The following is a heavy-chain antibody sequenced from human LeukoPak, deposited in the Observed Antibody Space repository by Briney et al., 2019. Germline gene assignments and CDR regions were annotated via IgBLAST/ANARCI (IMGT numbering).Heavy chain of an antibody. Sequence: GGSLRLSCAASGFTFSSYEMNWVRQAPGKGLEWVAVIWYDGSNKYYADSVKGRFAISRDNSKNTLYLQMNTLRAEDTAVYYCARDRDYGGSSVGDYWGQGTLVIVSS. J-gene: IGHJ4*02. V-gene: IGHV3-33*08. CDR2: IWYDGSNK. D-gene: IGHD4-23*01. CDR3: ARDRDYGGSSVGDY. CDR1: GFTFSSYE.